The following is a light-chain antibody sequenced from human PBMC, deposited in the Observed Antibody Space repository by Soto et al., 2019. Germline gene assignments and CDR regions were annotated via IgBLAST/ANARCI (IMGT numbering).Light chain of an antibody. CDR2: DVN. CDR1: SSDVGGYNY. CDR3: SSHAGNNNPFV. J-gene: IGLJ1*01. V-gene: IGLV2-8*01. Sequence: QSALTQPPSASGSPGQSVTISCTGTSSDVGGYNYVSWYQQHPGKAPNLMIYDVNKRPSGVPDRFSGSKSGNTASLTVSGLQAEDEADYYCSSHAGNNNPFVFGTGTKLTVL.